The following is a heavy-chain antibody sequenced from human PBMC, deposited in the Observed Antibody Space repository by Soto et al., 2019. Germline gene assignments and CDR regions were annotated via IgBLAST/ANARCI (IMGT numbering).Heavy chain of an antibody. V-gene: IGHV4-39*07. Sequence: SETLSLTCTVSGGSISSSSYYWGWIRQPPGKGLEWIGSIYYSGSTYYNPSLKSRVTISVDTSKNQFSLKLSSVTAADTAAYYCARVGGRGGYCSSTSCYRTYIDYWGQGTLVTVSS. CDR2: IYYSGST. J-gene: IGHJ4*02. D-gene: IGHD2-2*01. CDR1: GGSISSSSYY. CDR3: ARVGGRGGYCSSTSCYRTYIDY.